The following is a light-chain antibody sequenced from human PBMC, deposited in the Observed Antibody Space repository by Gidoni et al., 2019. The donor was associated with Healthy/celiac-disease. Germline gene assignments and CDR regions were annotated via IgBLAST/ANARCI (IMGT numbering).Light chain of an antibody. CDR1: QSISSY. V-gene: IGKV1-39*01. J-gene: IGKJ1*01. Sequence: DIQMTQSPSSLSASVGDRVTITCRASQSISSYLNWYQQKPGKAPKRLIYAASSLQIGVPSRFSGSGSGTDFTLTISSLQPEDFATYSCQQSYSTGTFGQXTKVEIK. CDR3: QQSYSTGT. CDR2: AAS.